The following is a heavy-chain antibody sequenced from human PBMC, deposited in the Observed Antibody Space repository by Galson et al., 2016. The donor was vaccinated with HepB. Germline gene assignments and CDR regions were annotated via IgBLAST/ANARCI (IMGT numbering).Heavy chain of an antibody. CDR1: GFNLENYW. CDR3: ARDPHQV. J-gene: IGHJ4*02. CDR2: IEQGGSER. V-gene: IGHV3-7*01. Sequence: SLRLSCAASGFNLENYWMTWVRQAPGKGLEWVANIEQGGSERYYVDSVKGRFTIFRDDAKNSLYLEMNSLRVEDTAVYYCARDPHQVWGQGTLVTASS.